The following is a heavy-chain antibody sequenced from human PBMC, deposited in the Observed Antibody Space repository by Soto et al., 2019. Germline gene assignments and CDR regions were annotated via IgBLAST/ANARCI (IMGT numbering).Heavy chain of an antibody. Sequence: SETLSLTCTVSGGSISSGGYYWTWIRQHPGKGLEWIGYIYYSGSTYYNPSLKSRVIISIDTSKNQFSLKLNSVTAADTAVYYCARTQSTFFDSWGQGTLVTVSS. CDR3: ARTQSTFFDS. J-gene: IGHJ4*02. CDR2: IYYSGST. CDR1: GGSISSGGYY. V-gene: IGHV4-31*03.